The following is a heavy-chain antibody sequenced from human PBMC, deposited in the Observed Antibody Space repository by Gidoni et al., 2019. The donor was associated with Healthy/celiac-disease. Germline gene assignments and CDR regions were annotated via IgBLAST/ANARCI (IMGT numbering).Heavy chain of an antibody. Sequence: EVQLVESGGGLVKPGGSLRLSWAASGCTLRSYSMKWVRQAPGQGLEWVSSISSSSSYIYYADSVKGRFTISRDNAKNSLYLQMNSLRAEDTAVYYCAREVGGIVVVPAAMNNWFDPWGQGTLVTVSS. D-gene: IGHD2-2*01. V-gene: IGHV3-21*01. CDR3: AREVGGIVVVPAAMNNWFDP. CDR1: GCTLRSYS. J-gene: IGHJ5*02. CDR2: ISSSSSYI.